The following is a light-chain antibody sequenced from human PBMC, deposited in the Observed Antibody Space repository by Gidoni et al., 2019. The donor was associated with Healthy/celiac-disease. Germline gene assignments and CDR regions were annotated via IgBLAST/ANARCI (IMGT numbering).Light chain of an antibody. CDR2: DVS. Sequence: VGGYNYVSWYQQHPGKAPKLMIYDVSNRPSGVSNRFSGSKSGNTASLTISGLQAEDEADYYCSSYTSSSTLYVVFGGGTKLTVL. CDR1: VGGYNY. V-gene: IGLV2-14*03. CDR3: SSYTSSSTLYVV. J-gene: IGLJ2*01.